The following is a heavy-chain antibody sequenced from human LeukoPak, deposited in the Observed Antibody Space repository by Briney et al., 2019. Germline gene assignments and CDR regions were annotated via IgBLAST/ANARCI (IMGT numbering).Heavy chain of an antibody. CDR1: GYTLTGYY. CDR3: ARGITISGSGMFDY. Sequence: ASVKVSCKPSGYTLTGYYIHWVRQAPGQGLEWMGWINPNSGATNYAQKFQGRVAMTRDTSISTAYMELSGLTYDDAAVYHCARGITISGSGMFDYWGQGTLVTVSS. CDR2: INPNSGAT. J-gene: IGHJ4*02. D-gene: IGHD3-9*01. V-gene: IGHV1-2*02.